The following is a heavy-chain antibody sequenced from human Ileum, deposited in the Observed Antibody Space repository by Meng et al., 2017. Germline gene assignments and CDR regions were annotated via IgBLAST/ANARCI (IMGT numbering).Heavy chain of an antibody. CDR2: NDYYGST. V-gene: IGHV4-59*08. J-gene: IGHJ5*02. CDR1: GGFISNYY. D-gene: IGHD2-2*01. Sequence: QVQLQESGPGMVKPSETLSLTCSVSGGFISNYYWSWIRQPPGKGLEWFGYNDYYGSTNYNPSLKSRVTISVDTSKNQFSLKLTSVTAADTAVYYCARRTSTRDSKFDPWGQGTLVTVSS. CDR3: ARRTSTRDSKFDP.